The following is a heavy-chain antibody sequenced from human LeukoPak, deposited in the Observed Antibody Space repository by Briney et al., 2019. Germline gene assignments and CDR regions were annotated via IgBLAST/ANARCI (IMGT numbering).Heavy chain of an antibody. J-gene: IGHJ4*02. V-gene: IGHV4-39*01. Sequence: PSETLSLTCTVSGGSISSSCYYWGWIRQPPGKGLDWIGCIYCSGSTYYNPSLKSRITISVDTSKNQFSLKMSSVTAADTAVYYCARGPRGGTISFGLNQAPWDYWGQGTLVTVSS. CDR2: IYCSGST. CDR3: ARGPRGGTISFGLNQAPWDY. D-gene: IGHD3-9*01. CDR1: GGSISSSCYY.